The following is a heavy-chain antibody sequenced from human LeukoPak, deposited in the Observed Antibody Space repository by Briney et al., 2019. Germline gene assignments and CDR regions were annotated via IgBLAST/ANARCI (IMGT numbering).Heavy chain of an antibody. CDR2: IYYSGST. CDR3: ARVVRGRVTMVRGAFGGNWFDP. Sequence: SETLSLTCTVSGGSISSYYWSWIRQPPVKGLEWIGYIYYSGSTNYNPSLKSRVTISVDTSKNQFSLKLSSVTAADTAVYYCARVVRGRVTMVRGAFGGNWFDPWGQGTLVTVSS. J-gene: IGHJ5*02. D-gene: IGHD3-10*01. CDR1: GGSISSYY. V-gene: IGHV4-59*01.